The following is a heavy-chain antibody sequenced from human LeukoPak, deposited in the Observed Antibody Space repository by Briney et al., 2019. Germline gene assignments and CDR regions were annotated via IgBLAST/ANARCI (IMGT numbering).Heavy chain of an antibody. D-gene: IGHD3-10*01. CDR3: AKDAVRWFGEGPYAFDI. V-gene: IGHV1-18*01. CDR1: GYTFTSYG. J-gene: IGHJ3*02. CDR2: ISAYNGNT. Sequence: GASVKVSCKASGYTFTSYGISWVRQAPGQGLEWMGWISAYNGNTNYAQKLQGRVTMTTDTSTSTAYMELRSLRSDDTAVYYCAKDAVRWFGEGPYAFDIWGQGTMVTVSS.